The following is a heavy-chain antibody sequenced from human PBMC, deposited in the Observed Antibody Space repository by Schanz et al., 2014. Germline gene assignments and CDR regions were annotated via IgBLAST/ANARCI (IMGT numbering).Heavy chain of an antibody. Sequence: EVQLLGSGGGLVQPGGSLRISCAASGFTFSGYAMSWVRQAPGKGLEWVSSIVGGGGRTYYADSVKGRFTISRDNSKNTLYLQMNSLRVEDTAVYYCAKRNHDMQSLPLDYWGQGTLVIVSS. CDR2: IVGGGGRT. CDR3: AKRNHDMQSLPLDY. CDR1: GFTFSGYA. D-gene: IGHD3-9*01. J-gene: IGHJ4*02. V-gene: IGHV3-23*01.